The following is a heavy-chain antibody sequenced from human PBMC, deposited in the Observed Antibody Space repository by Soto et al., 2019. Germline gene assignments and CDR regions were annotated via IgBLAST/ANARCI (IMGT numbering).Heavy chain of an antibody. CDR2: ISYSGST. J-gene: IGHJ4*02. CDR3: ARGGDEYYFDF. D-gene: IGHD3-10*01. V-gene: IGHV4-31*03. CDR1: GGSISSGGYS. Sequence: TSETLSLTCTVSGGSISSGGYSWSWIRQRPGKGLEWMGYISYSGSTYFNPSLKSRITISGDASKNHFFLRLSSMTAADTAVYYCARGGDEYYFDFWGQGTLVTVSS.